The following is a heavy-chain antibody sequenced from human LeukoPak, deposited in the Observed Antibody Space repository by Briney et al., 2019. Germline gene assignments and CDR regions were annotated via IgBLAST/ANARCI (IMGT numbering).Heavy chain of an antibody. V-gene: IGHV4-61*01. CDR2: IYYSGST. J-gene: IGHJ5*02. CDR3: ARSITMVRGVRRVWFDP. CDR1: GGSVSSGSYY. Sequence: SETLSLTCTVSGGSVSSGSYYWNWIRQPPGKGLEWIGYIYYSGSTNYNPSLKSRVTISVDTSKNQFSLKLSSVTAADTAVYYCARSITMVRGVRRVWFDPWGQGTLVTVSS. D-gene: IGHD3-10*01.